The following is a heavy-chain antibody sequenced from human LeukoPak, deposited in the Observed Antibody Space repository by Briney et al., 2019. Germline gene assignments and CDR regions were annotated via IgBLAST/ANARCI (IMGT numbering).Heavy chain of an antibody. D-gene: IGHD3-22*01. CDR2: IYTSGST. V-gene: IGHV4-4*07. Sequence: SETLSLACTVSGGSISSYYWSWIRQPAGKGLEWIGRIYTSGSTNYNPSLKSRVTMSVDTSKNQFSLKLSSVTAADTAVYYCARDTPYYYDTDGFDYWGQGTLVTVSS. CDR3: ARDTPYYYDTDGFDY. J-gene: IGHJ4*02. CDR1: GGSISSYY.